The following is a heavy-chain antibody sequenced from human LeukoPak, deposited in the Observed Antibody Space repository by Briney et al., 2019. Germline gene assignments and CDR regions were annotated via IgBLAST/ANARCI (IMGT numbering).Heavy chain of an antibody. CDR1: GYTLTELS. V-gene: IGHV1-24*01. D-gene: IGHD6-13*01. J-gene: IGHJ4*02. Sequence: ASVKVSCKVSGYTLTELSMHWVRQAPGKGLEWMGNFDPEDGETIYAQKFQGRVTMTEDTSTDTAYVELSSLRSEDTAVYYCAREVSSWYVVDYWGQGTLVTVSS. CDR2: FDPEDGET. CDR3: AREVSSWYVVDY.